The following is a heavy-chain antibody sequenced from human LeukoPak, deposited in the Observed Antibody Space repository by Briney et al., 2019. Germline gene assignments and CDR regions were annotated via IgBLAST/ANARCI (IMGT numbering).Heavy chain of an antibody. D-gene: IGHD2-8*01. CDR2: ISDTGATT. CDR1: GFTFSSYA. CDR3: AKDTSIGRYCTNGVCSPFDY. Sequence: PGGSLGLSCAGSGFTFSSYAMSWVRQAPGKGLEWVSAISDTGATTYDADSVKGRFTISRDNSRSTLYLQMNSLRAEDTALYYCAKDTSIGRYCTNGVCSPFDYWGQGTLVTASS. J-gene: IGHJ4*02. V-gene: IGHV3-23*01.